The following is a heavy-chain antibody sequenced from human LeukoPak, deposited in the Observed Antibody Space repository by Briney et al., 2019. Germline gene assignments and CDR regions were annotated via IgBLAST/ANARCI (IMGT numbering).Heavy chain of an antibody. J-gene: IGHJ6*02. CDR1: GYTFTSYG. D-gene: IGHD3-3*01. Sequence: GASVKVSCKASGYTFTSYGISWVRQAPGQGLEWMGWISAYNGNTNYAQKLQGRVTMTTDTSTSTAYMELRSLRSDDTAVYYYARDGVLSLVYYYYGMDVWGQGTTVTVSS. CDR2: ISAYNGNT. V-gene: IGHV1-18*01. CDR3: ARDGVLSLVYYYYGMDV.